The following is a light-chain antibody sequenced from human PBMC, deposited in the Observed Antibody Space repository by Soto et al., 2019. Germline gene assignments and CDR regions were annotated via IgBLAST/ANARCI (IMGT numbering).Light chain of an antibody. V-gene: IGKV3-20*01. J-gene: IGKJ1*01. CDR3: QQYGSSPPT. CDR2: GAS. CDR1: QSVSNSY. Sequence: EIVLTQSPGTLSLSPGERATLSCRASQSVSNSYVAWYQRKPGQAPRLLIYGASSRATDIPGRFSGSGSGTDFSLTITRLEPEEFAVYYCQQYGSSPPTFGQGTKVEI.